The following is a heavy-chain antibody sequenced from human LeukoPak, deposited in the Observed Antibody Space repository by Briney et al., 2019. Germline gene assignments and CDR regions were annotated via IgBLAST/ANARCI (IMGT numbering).Heavy chain of an antibody. Sequence: GGSLRLSCAASGFTVSSNHMSWVRQAPGKGLEWVSVIYIGGTIFYADSVKGRFTISRDNSMNTVYLEMNSLRAEDTAVYYCARDGEDHYYDYWGQGTLVTVST. D-gene: IGHD7-27*01. CDR1: GFTVSSNH. J-gene: IGHJ4*02. CDR2: IYIGGTI. V-gene: IGHV3-66*01. CDR3: ARDGEDHYYDY.